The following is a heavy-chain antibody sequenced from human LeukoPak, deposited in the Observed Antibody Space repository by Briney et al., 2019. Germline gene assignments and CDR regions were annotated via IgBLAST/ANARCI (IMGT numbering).Heavy chain of an antibody. Sequence: GESLKISCKASGYSFTSYWIGWVRQMPGKGLEWMGIIYPYDSDTRYSPSFQGQVTISADKSISTAYLQWSNLEASDTAMYYCARHIGYSAWNPDYWGQGTLVTVSS. J-gene: IGHJ4*02. V-gene: IGHV5-51*01. D-gene: IGHD5-12*01. CDR2: IYPYDSDT. CDR1: GYSFTSYW. CDR3: ARHIGYSAWNPDY.